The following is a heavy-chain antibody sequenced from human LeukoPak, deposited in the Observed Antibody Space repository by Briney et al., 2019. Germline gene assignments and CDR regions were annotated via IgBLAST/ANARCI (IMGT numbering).Heavy chain of an antibody. Sequence: GESLKISCKASGYSFTSYWIGWVRQMPGKGLEWMGIIYPYDSDTRYSPSFQGQVTISADKSISTAYLQWSNLEASDTAMYYCARHIGYSAWNPDYWGQGTLVTVSS. J-gene: IGHJ4*02. V-gene: IGHV5-51*01. D-gene: IGHD5-12*01. CDR2: IYPYDSDT. CDR1: GYSFTSYW. CDR3: ARHIGYSAWNPDY.